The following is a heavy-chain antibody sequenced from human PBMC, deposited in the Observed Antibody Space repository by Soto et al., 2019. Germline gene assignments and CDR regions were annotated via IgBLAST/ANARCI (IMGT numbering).Heavy chain of an antibody. V-gene: IGHV1-69*13. J-gene: IGHJ6*02. CDR2: IIPIFGTA. CDR1: GGTFSSYA. CDR3: ARGHYYDSSGYYYYYYGMDV. Sequence: SVKVSCKASGGTFSSYAISWVRQAPGQGLEWLGGIIPIFGTANYAQKFQGRVTITADESTSTAYMELSSLRSEDTAVYYCARGHYYDSSGYYYYYYGMDVWGQGTTVTVSS. D-gene: IGHD3-22*01.